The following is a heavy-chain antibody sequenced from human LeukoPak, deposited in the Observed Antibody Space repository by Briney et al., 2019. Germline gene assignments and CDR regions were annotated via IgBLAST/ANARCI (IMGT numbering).Heavy chain of an antibody. CDR1: GYIFTSYW. Sequence: GESLKISCKGSGYIFTSYWIGWVRQMPGKGLEGMGIIYPGDSDTRYSPSFQGQVTISADTSISTAYLQWSSLKASDTAMYYCARHRYCSGGSCYPDAFDIWGQGTMVTVSS. CDR3: ARHRYCSGGSCYPDAFDI. CDR2: IYPGDSDT. D-gene: IGHD2-15*01. J-gene: IGHJ3*02. V-gene: IGHV5-51*01.